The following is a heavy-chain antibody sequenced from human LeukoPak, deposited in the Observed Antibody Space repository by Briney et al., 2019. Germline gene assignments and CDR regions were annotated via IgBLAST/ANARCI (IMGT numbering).Heavy chain of an antibody. CDR2: IYYSGST. Sequence: SETLSLTCTVSGGSISSYYWSWIRQPPGKGLEWIGYIYYSGSTNYNPSLKSRVTISVDTSKNQFSLKLSSVTAADTAVYYCARGVHSSSSWSYYYYMDVWGKGTTVTVSS. D-gene: IGHD6-6*01. J-gene: IGHJ6*03. CDR3: ARGVHSSSSWSYYYYMDV. CDR1: GGSISSYY. V-gene: IGHV4-59*01.